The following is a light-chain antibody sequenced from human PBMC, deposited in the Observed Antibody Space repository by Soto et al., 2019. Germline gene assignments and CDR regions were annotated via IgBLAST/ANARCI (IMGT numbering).Light chain of an antibody. CDR1: QYINTR. CDR3: HQRQSWPRT. Sequence: EIVLTQSPATLSSFPGDRVTLSCRASQYINTRLAWYQHRPCQAPRLLIYQTSIRAAGIPARFSASGTGTDFTLTISDVQHEDFAVYYCHQRQSWPRTFGQGTKVDI. CDR2: QTS. J-gene: IGKJ1*01. V-gene: IGKV3-11*01.